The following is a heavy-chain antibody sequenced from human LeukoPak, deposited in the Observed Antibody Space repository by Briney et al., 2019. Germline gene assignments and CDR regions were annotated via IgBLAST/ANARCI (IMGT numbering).Heavy chain of an antibody. CDR3: ARAQGPTDDAFDI. CDR1: GFSFDEFG. Sequence: PGGSLRLSCAGSGFSFDEFGMSWVRQAPGKGLEWVSGINWNGYSTGYADSVQGRFTISRDNAKNSLYLQMNSLRAEDTAVYYCARAQGPTDDAFDIWGQGTMVTVSS. V-gene: IGHV3-20*04. J-gene: IGHJ3*02. CDR2: INWNGYST.